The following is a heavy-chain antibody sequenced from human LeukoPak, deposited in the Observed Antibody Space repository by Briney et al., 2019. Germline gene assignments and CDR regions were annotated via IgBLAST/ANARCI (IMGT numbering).Heavy chain of an antibody. D-gene: IGHD1-26*01. V-gene: IGHV3-66*01. J-gene: IGHJ3*02. Sequence: PGGSLRLSCAASGFSVSSNYMSWVRQAPGKGLKWVSVVYSGGNTHYADCVKGRFSISRDISENTVYLQMNSLRAEDTAVYYCARCGGSYYGQAFNIWGQGTMVTVSS. CDR3: ARCGGSYYGQAFNI. CDR2: VYSGGNT. CDR1: GFSVSSNY.